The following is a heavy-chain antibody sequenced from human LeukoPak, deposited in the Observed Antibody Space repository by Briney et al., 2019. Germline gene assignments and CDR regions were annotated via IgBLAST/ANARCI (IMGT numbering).Heavy chain of an antibody. Sequence: SETLSLTCAVYGGSFSGYYWSWIRQPPGKGLEWIGEINHSGSTNYNPSLKSRVTISVDTSKNQFSLRLRSVTAADTAVYYCAREVDAAAAYNWFDPWGQGTLVTVSS. V-gene: IGHV4-34*01. J-gene: IGHJ5*02. CDR1: GGSFSGYY. D-gene: IGHD2-2*01. CDR3: AREVDAAAAYNWFDP. CDR2: INHSGST.